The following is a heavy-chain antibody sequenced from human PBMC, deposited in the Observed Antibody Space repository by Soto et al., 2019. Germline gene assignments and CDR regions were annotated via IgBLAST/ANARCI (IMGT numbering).Heavy chain of an antibody. V-gene: IGHV4-34*01. J-gene: IGHJ5*02. CDR2: INHGGST. Sequence: SETLSLTCAVYGGSFSGYYWSWIRQPPGKGLEWIGEINHGGSTNYNPSLKSRVTISLDTSKNQFSLKLSSVTAADTAVYYCARGRLELLWFGESQRWFDPWGQGTLVTVSS. CDR3: ARGRLELLWFGESQRWFDP. CDR1: GGSFSGYY. D-gene: IGHD3-10*01.